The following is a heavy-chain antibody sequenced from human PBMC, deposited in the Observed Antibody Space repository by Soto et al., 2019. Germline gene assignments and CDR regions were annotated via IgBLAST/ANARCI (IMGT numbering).Heavy chain of an antibody. CDR1: GFTFSSYA. V-gene: IGHV3-23*01. J-gene: IGHJ4*02. CDR3: ANSPGREQYYFDY. Sequence: GGSLRLSCAASGFTFSSYAMSWVRQAPGKGLEWVSAISGSGGSTYYADSVKGRFTISRDNSKNTLYLQMNSLRAEDTAVYYCANSPGREQYYFDYWGQGTLVTVSS. D-gene: IGHD3-10*01. CDR2: ISGSGGST.